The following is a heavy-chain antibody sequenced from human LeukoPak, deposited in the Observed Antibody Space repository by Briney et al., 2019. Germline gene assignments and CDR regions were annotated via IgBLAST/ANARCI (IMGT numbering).Heavy chain of an antibody. Sequence: PSETLSLTCAVSGYSISSGYYWGWIRQPPGKGLEWIGSIYHSGSTYYNPSLKSRVTIPVDTSKNQFSLKLSSVTAADTAVYYCARHLIVVVPAAKADWYFDLWGRGTLVTVSS. D-gene: IGHD2-2*01. CDR1: GYSISSGYY. CDR3: ARHLIVVVPAAKADWYFDL. CDR2: IYHSGST. J-gene: IGHJ2*01. V-gene: IGHV4-38-2*01.